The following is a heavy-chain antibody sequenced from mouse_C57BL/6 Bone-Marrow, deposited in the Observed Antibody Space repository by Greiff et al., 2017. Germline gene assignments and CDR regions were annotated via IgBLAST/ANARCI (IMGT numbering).Heavy chain of an antibody. V-gene: IGHV1-54*01. J-gene: IGHJ3*01. Sequence: VQLQQSGAELVRPGTSVKVSCKASGYAFTNYLIEWVKQRPGQGLEWIGVINPGSGGTNYNEKFKGKATLTADKSSSTAYMPLSSLTSEDSAVYFGAGGFAYWGQGTLVTVSA. CDR1: GYAFTNYL. CDR3: AGGFAY. CDR2: INPGSGGT.